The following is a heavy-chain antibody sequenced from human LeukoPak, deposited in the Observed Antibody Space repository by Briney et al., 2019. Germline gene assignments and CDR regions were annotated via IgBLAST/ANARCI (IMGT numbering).Heavy chain of an antibody. CDR2: FDPEDGET. V-gene: IGHV1-24*01. D-gene: IGHD3-3*01. J-gene: IGHJ6*02. Sequence: ASVKVSCKVSGYTLTELSMHWVRQAPGKGLEWIGGFDPEDGETIYAQKFQGRVTMTEDTSTDTAYMELSSLRSEDTAVYYCAASAPTIFGVVIKLGVDYYYGMDVWGQGTTVTVSS. CDR3: AASAPTIFGVVIKLGVDYYYGMDV. CDR1: GYTLTELS.